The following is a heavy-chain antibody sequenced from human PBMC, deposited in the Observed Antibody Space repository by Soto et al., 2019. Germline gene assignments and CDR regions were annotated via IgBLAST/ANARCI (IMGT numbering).Heavy chain of an antibody. CDR3: ATSYDSGFDP. J-gene: IGHJ5*02. CDR1: GYRLTSYG. V-gene: IGHV1-18*04. Sequence: GXAVKVSCNASGYRLTSYGIVWVRQAPGQGLDWMGWISVNNGNTDYAPKFQCRVTMTTDTSTSTAYMELRSLRSDDTAVYYCATSYDSGFDPWGQGTLVTVSS. D-gene: IGHD3-3*01. CDR2: ISVNNGNT.